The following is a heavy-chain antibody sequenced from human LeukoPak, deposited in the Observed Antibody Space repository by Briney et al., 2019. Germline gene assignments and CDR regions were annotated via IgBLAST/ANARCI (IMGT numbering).Heavy chain of an antibody. CDR1: GSSISSAYY. V-gene: IGHV4-38-2*02. CDR2: FYHSGST. CDR3: ARARGRLRYFDWLEGRVMDV. D-gene: IGHD3-9*01. Sequence: PSETLSLTCTVSGSSISSAYYWGWIRQPPGKGLEWIGSFYHSGSTYYNPSLKTRVTISVDTSKNQFSLKLSSVTAADTAVYYCARARGRLRYFDWLEGRVMDVWGKGTTVTVSS. J-gene: IGHJ6*03.